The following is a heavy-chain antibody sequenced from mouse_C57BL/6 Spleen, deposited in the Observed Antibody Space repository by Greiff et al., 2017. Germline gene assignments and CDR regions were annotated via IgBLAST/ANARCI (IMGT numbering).Heavy chain of an antibody. CDR1: GYTFTEYT. CDR2: FYPGSGSI. Sequence: VKLVESGAELVKPGASVKLSCKASGYTFTEYTIHWVKQRSGQGLEWIGWFYPGSGSIKYNEKFKDKATLTADKSSSTVYMELSRLTSEYSAVYFCARHEGYDYDSRYYFDYWGQGTTLTVSS. V-gene: IGHV1-62-2*01. CDR3: ARHEGYDYDSRYYFDY. J-gene: IGHJ2*01. D-gene: IGHD2-4*01.